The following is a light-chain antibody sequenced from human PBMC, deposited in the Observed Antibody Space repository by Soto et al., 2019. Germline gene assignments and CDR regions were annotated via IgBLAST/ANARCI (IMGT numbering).Light chain of an antibody. CDR2: DAS. CDR1: QFIGSN. J-gene: IGKJ4*01. CDR3: RQYNNWRPLT. Sequence: MTQSPVTLSVSPGERATLSCRASQFIGSNLAWYQQKPAQPPRLLIYDASTRAAGSPARFSGSGSGTEFTITISSLQSEDFAVYYCRQYNNWRPLTFGGGTKVDIK. V-gene: IGKV3-15*01.